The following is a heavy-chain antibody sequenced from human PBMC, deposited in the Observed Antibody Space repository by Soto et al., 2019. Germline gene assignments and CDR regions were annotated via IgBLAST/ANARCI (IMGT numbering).Heavy chain of an antibody. CDR3: AKDGGDIVVVPAAKNLDY. D-gene: IGHD2-2*01. CDR1: ELTFVSLA. Sequence: QVQLVESGGGVVQPGRSLRLSCEALELTFVSLARHWVGQPPGKGLEWVAVISYDGSNKYYADSVKGRFTISRDNSKNTLYLQMNSLRAEDTAVYYCAKDGGDIVVVPAAKNLDYWGQGTLVTVSS. J-gene: IGHJ4*02. V-gene: IGHV3-30*18. CDR2: ISYDGSNK.